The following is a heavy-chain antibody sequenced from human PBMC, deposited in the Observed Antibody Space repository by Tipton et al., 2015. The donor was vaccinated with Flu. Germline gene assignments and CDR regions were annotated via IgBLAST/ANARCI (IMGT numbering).Heavy chain of an antibody. CDR2: INSDGSST. CDR1: RFTFSSYW. V-gene: IGHV3-74*01. J-gene: IGHJ6*03. CDR3: ARGIVATIYYMGV. Sequence: SLRLSCAASRFTFSSYWMHWVRQAPGKGLVWVSRINSDGSSTSYADSVKGRFTISRDNAKNTLYLQMNSLRAEDTAVYYCARGIVATIYYMGVWGKGTTVTVSS. D-gene: IGHD5-12*01.